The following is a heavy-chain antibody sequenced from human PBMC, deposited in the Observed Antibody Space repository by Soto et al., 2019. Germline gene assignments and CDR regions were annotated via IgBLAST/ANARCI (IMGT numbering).Heavy chain of an antibody. Sequence: QVQLVQSGAEVKKPGASVKVSCKASGYTFTSYYMHWVRQAPGQGLEWMGIINPSGGSTSYEQKFQGRVTMTRDTSTSTVCMELSSLRSEDTAVYYCARDRIPYYDSSGYLDYFDYWGQGTLVTVSS. V-gene: IGHV1-46*01. CDR2: INPSGGST. CDR1: GYTFTSYY. J-gene: IGHJ4*02. CDR3: ARDRIPYYDSSGYLDYFDY. D-gene: IGHD3-22*01.